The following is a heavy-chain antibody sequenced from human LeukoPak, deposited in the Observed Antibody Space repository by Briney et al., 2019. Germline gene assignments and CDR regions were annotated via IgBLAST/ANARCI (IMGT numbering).Heavy chain of an antibody. Sequence: GGSLRLSCAASGFTFSTYAMTWVRQAPGKGLEWVSGIGSGTGGSTYYADSVKGRFSISRDNSKNTLDLQMNSLRAEDTAVYYCAKGIAVASYYFDYWGQGTLVTVSS. CDR2: IGSGTGGST. CDR1: GFTFSTYA. D-gene: IGHD6-19*01. CDR3: AKGIAVASYYFDY. V-gene: IGHV3-23*01. J-gene: IGHJ4*02.